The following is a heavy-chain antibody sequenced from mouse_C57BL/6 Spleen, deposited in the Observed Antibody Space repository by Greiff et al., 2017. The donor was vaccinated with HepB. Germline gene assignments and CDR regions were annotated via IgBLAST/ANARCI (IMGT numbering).Heavy chain of an antibody. J-gene: IGHJ3*01. Sequence: EVHLVESGEGLVKPGGSLKLSCAASGFTFSSYAMSWVRQTPGKRLEWVAYISSGGDYIYYADTVKGRFTISRDNARNTLYLQMSSLKSEDTAMYYCTRDNYGSRFAYWGQGTLVTVSA. V-gene: IGHV5-9-1*02. CDR3: TRDNYGSRFAY. CDR2: ISSGGDYI. D-gene: IGHD1-1*01. CDR1: GFTFSSYA.